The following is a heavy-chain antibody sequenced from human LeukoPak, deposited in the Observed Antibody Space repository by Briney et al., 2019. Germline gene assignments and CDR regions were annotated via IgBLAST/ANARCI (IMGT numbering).Heavy chain of an antibody. CDR2: TDGSST. V-gene: IGHV3-74*01. CDR3: ARGQQLVD. D-gene: IGHD6-13*01. Sequence: GGSLRLSCAASGFSFSSYCMHWVRQAPGKGLVWVSRTDGSSTSYADSVKGRFTISRDNAKNTLYLQMNSLRAEDTAVYYCARGQQLVDWGQGTLVTVSS. CDR1: GFSFSSYC. J-gene: IGHJ4*02.